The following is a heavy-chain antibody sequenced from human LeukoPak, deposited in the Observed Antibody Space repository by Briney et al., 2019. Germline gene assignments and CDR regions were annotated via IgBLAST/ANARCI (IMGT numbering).Heavy chain of an antibody. Sequence: GGSLRLSCAASGFTFGDYYMNWIRQAPGKGLECISYISSGTSTIYYADSVKGRFTISRDNTKNSLYLQMNSLRAEDTAVYYCARLVGGSGGWFDPWGQGTLVTVSS. D-gene: IGHD3-16*01. CDR1: GFTFGDYY. CDR3: ARLVGGSGGWFDP. V-gene: IGHV3-11*01. J-gene: IGHJ5*02. CDR2: ISSGTSTI.